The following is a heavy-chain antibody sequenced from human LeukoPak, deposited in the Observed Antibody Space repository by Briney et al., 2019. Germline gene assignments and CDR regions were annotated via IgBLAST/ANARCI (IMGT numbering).Heavy chain of an antibody. CDR2: IGTAGDT. CDR3: ARVKGYDAFDI. V-gene: IGHV3-13*01. J-gene: IGHJ3*02. CDR1: GFTFSSYD. Sequence: GGSLRLSCEASGFTFSSYDMHWVRQATGKGLEWVSAIGTAGDTYYPGSVKGRFTISRENAKNSLYLQMNSLRAGDTAVYYCARVKGYDAFDIWGQGTMVTVSS. D-gene: IGHD6-13*01.